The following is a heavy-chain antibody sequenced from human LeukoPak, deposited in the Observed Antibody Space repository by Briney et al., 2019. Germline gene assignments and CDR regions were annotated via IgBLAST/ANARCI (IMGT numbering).Heavy chain of an antibody. CDR3: ARHSYYYGSSGYYYFDF. V-gene: IGHV4-59*08. D-gene: IGHD3-22*01. J-gene: IGHJ4*02. CDR1: GGSIRNYY. Sequence: AETVSLTCTVSGGSIRNYYWIWLGQPPGKGREGMGYIYYSGSTNYNLSLKSRVTISVDTSKNQYSLKLSSVTAADTAVDYCARHSYYYGSSGYYYFDFWGQGALVTVSS. CDR2: IYYSGST.